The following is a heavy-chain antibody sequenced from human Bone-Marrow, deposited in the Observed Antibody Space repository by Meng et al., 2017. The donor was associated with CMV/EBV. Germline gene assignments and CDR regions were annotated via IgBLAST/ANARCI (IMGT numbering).Heavy chain of an antibody. D-gene: IGHD3-22*01. V-gene: IGHV3-73*01. CDR2: IRRKANSYAT. CDR3: TIFSYDRSGYYQLYGMDV. CDR1: GFPFSGSP. J-gene: IGHJ6*02. Sequence: GSLMIACAAPGFPFSGSPMHWVRPASGKGLEWVGRIRRKANSYATAYAASVKGRFTISRDDSKNTAYLHMNSLKTEDTGVYYCTIFSYDRSGYYQLYGMDVRGQGTTVTVSS.